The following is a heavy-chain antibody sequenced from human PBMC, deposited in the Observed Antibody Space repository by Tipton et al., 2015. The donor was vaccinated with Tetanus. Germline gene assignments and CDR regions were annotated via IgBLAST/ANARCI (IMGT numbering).Heavy chain of an antibody. V-gene: IGHV4-61*09. D-gene: IGHD2-21*02. CDR2: VYPTGSA. CDR1: GGSVSSGSDY. CDR3: GRLYCGGDCYSPYCNGVDV. Sequence: TLSLTCTVSGGSVSSGSDYWMWIRQPPGKGLEWIGHVYPTGSAYYNPDLESRVTLSVDKSKNQSSLNMRSVTAADTAMYYCGRLYCGGDCYSPYCNGVDVWGQGTTVIASS. J-gene: IGHJ6*02.